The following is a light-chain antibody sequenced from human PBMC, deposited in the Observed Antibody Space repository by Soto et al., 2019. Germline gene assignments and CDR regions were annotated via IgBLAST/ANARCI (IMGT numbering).Light chain of an antibody. J-gene: IGKJ1*01. V-gene: IGKV3-11*01. CDR1: QSVTNS. CDR2: DAS. CDR3: QKYNSAPRT. Sequence: EIVLTQSPATLSLSPGERATLSCRASQSVTNSLAWYQQKPGQAPRLLVYDASNRATGIPTRFSGSGSGTDFTLTISNLEPEDFAVYYCQKYNSAPRTFGQGTKVEIK.